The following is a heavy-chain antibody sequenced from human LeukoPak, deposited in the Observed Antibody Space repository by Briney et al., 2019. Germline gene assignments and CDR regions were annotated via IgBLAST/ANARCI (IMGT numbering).Heavy chain of an antibody. V-gene: IGHV3-21*01. J-gene: IGHJ5*02. CDR3: VRIPNSANFPNWFDP. Sequence: PGGSLRLSCAASGFTFISSTMNWVRRAPGKGLEWVSSISSSGDDIYYADSVKGRFTISRDNAKNSLYLQMNSLRAEDTAVYYCVRIPNSANFPNWFDPWGQGTLVTVSS. CDR2: ISSSGDDI. D-gene: IGHD4/OR15-4a*01. CDR1: GFTFISST.